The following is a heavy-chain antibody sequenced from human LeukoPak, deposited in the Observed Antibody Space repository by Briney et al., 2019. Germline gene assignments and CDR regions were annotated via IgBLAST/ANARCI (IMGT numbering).Heavy chain of an antibody. V-gene: IGHV4-30-4*01. D-gene: IGHD6-13*01. J-gene: IGHJ4*02. CDR1: GDSLSSGDYY. CDR3: ARGDSSSWSFKI. CDR2: IYYSGST. Sequence: SQTLSLTCTVSGDSLSSGDYYWIWIRQPPGEGLEWIGYIYYSGSTYYNPSLKSRVTISVDTSKIHFSLRLTSVTAADTAVYYCARGDSSSWSFKIWGQGTLVTVSS.